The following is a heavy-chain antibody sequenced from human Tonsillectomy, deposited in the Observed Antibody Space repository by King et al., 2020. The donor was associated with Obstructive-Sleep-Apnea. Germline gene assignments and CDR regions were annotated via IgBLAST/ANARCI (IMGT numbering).Heavy chain of an antibody. CDR1: GGSISSGGYY. D-gene: IGHD1-1*01. J-gene: IGHJ4*02. V-gene: IGHV4-31*03. CDR2: IYYSGST. Sequence: PLQESGPGLVKPSQTLSLTCTVSGGSISSGGYYWSWIRQHPGKGLEWIGYIYYSGSTYYNPSLKSRVTISVDTSKNQFSLKLSSVTAADTAVYYCARVSSYNVYFDYWGQGTLVTVSS. CDR3: ARVSSYNVYFDY.